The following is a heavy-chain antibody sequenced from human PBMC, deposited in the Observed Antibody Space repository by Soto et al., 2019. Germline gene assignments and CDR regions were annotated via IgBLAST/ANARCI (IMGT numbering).Heavy chain of an antibody. CDR1: GGSISSYY. J-gene: IGHJ6*03. Sequence: PSETLSLTCTVSGGSISSYYWSWIRQPPGRGLEWIGYIYYSGSTNYNPSLKSRVTISVDTSKNQFSLKLSSVTAADTAVYYCARDGQGEAHSRDYYYYYMDVWGKGTTVTVSS. V-gene: IGHV4-59*01. D-gene: IGHD6-13*01. CDR3: ARDGQGEAHSRDYYYYYMDV. CDR2: IYYSGST.